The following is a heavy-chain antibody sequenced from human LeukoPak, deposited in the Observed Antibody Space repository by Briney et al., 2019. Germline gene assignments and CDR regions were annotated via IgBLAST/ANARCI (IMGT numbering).Heavy chain of an antibody. CDR3: ASTSPGIAAAGKAVRYYYYGMDV. Sequence: SETLSLTCTVSGGSISSYYWSWIRQPPGKGLEWIGYIYYSGSTNYNPSLKSRVTISVDTSKNQLSLKLSSVTAADTAVYYCASTSPGIAAAGKAVRYYYYGMDVWGQGTTVTVSS. D-gene: IGHD6-13*01. V-gene: IGHV4-59*08. J-gene: IGHJ6*02. CDR1: GGSISSYY. CDR2: IYYSGST.